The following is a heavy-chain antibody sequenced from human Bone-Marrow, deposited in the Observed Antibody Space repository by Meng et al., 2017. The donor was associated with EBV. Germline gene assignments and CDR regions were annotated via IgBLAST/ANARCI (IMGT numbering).Heavy chain of an antibody. V-gene: IGHV3-43D*03. D-gene: IGHD3-22*01. J-gene: IGHJ4*02. CDR1: GFIFDAYA. CDR3: AKDYYYDSSGYLDY. Sequence: EGELVGSGGVVVQPGGSLRLFCAASGFIFDAYAMHWVRQAPGKGLEWVSLSSWDGGSTYYADSVKGRFTISRDNSKNSLYLQMNSLRAEDTALYYCAKDYYYDSSGYLDYWGQGTLVTVSS. CDR2: SSWDGGST.